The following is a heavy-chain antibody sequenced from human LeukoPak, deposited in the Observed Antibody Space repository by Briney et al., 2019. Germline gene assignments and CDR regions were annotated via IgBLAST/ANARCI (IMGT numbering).Heavy chain of an antibody. CDR2: ISAYNGNT. CDR1: GYTFTSYG. CDR3: ARDPPSSGWSPFQH. Sequence: ASVKVSCKASGYTFTSYGISWVRQAPGQGLEWMGWISAYNGNTNYAQKLQGRVTMTTDTSTSTAYMELRSLRSDDTAVYYCARDPPSSGWSPFQHWGQGTLVTVSS. V-gene: IGHV1-18*01. J-gene: IGHJ1*01. D-gene: IGHD6-13*01.